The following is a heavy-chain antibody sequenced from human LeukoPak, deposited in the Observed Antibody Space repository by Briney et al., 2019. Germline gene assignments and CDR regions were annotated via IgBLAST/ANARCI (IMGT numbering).Heavy chain of an antibody. J-gene: IGHJ4*02. CDR3: ARGLSSYGGYVGDY. Sequence: PGGSLRLPCAASGFTFSSYSMNWVRQAPGKGLEWVSSISSSSSYIYYADSVKGRFTISRDNAKNSLYLQMNSLRAEDTAVYYCARGLSSYGGYVGDYWGQGTLVTVSS. CDR1: GFTFSSYS. D-gene: IGHD5-12*01. CDR2: ISSSSSYI. V-gene: IGHV3-21*01.